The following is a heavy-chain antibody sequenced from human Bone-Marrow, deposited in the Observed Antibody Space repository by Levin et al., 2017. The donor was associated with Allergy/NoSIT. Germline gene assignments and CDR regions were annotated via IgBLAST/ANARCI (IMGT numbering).Heavy chain of an antibody. J-gene: IGHJ4*02. CDR1: GFSLNTSGVA. Sequence: ESGPTLVKPTQTLTLTCSFSGFSLNTSGVAVGWVRQPPGKALEWLALIWWDDDKRYSPSLKSRLSIAKDTSKNQVVLTLADAGPVDTARYYCAPHPKRTTLTVLANWGPGTQVTFSS. D-gene: IGHD4-11*01. CDR3: APHPKRTTLTVLAN. CDR2: IWWDDDK. V-gene: IGHV2-5*02.